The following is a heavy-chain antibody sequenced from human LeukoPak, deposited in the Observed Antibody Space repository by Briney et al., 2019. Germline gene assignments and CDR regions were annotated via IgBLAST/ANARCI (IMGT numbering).Heavy chain of an antibody. CDR2: ISAYNGNT. J-gene: IGHJ5*02. V-gene: IGHV1-18*01. Sequence: ASVKVSCKASGYTFSNYGITWVRQAPGQGLEWMGWISAYNGNTNYAQKLQGRVTMTTDTSTSTAYMELRSLRSDDTAVYYCARVESIIAAAGTDWFDPWGQGTLVTVSS. CDR3: ARVESIIAAAGTDWFDP. CDR1: GYTFSNYG. D-gene: IGHD6-13*01.